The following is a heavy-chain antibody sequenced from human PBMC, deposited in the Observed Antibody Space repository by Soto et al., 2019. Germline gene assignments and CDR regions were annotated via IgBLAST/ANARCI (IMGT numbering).Heavy chain of an antibody. J-gene: IGHJ4*02. CDR2: MNPNSGNT. CDR1: GYTFTSYD. Sequence: ASVKVSCKASGYTFTSYDINWVRQATGQGLEWMGWMNPNSGNTGYAQKFQGRVTMTRNTSISAAYMELSSLRSEDTAVYCCARGSIAVAGPDYWGQGTLVTVSS. V-gene: IGHV1-8*01. CDR3: ARGSIAVAGPDY. D-gene: IGHD6-19*01.